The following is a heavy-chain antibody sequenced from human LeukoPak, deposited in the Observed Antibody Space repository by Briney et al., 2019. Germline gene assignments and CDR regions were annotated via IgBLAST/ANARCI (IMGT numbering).Heavy chain of an antibody. J-gene: IGHJ4*02. Sequence: ASVKVSCKASGYTFTSYGINWVRQATGQGLEWMGWMNPNSGNTGYARKFQGRVTMTRNTSISTAYMELSSLRSEDTAVYYCARFPTAGGVDYWGQGTLVTVSS. CDR2: MNPNSGNT. V-gene: IGHV1-8*02. D-gene: IGHD3-16*01. CDR1: GYTFTSYG. CDR3: ARFPTAGGVDY.